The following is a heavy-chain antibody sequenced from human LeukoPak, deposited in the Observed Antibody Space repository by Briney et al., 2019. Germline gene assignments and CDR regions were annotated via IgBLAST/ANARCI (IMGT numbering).Heavy chain of an antibody. CDR2: IYSGGST. V-gene: IGHV3-53*01. D-gene: IGHD4-17*01. Sequence: PGGSLRLSCAASGFTFSSYSMNWVRQAPGKGLEWVSVIYSGGSTYYADSVKGRFTISRDNSKNTLYLQMNSLRAEDTAVYYCAKDPSRGATVTTWGYWGQGTLVTVSS. J-gene: IGHJ4*02. CDR3: AKDPSRGATVTTWGY. CDR1: GFTFSSYS.